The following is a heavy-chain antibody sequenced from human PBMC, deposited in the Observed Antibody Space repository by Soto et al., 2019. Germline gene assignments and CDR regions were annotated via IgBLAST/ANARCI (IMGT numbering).Heavy chain of an antibody. CDR1: GGSIGTYY. J-gene: IGHJ4*02. D-gene: IGHD6-13*01. CDR3: GRGAAAGPYYFDY. Sequence: SETLSLTCTVSGGSIGTYYWIWIRQPPGKGLEWLGYIYYSGSTNYNPSLKSRVTVSVDTSQNQFSLQLRSVTAADTAVYYCGRGAAAGPYYFDYWGQGTLVTVSS. CDR2: IYYSGST. V-gene: IGHV4-59*01.